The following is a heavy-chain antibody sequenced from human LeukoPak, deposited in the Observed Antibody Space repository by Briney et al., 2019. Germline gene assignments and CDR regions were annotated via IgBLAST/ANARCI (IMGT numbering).Heavy chain of an antibody. V-gene: IGHV3-13*01. CDR1: GFTFSNYD. D-gene: IGHD6-6*01. CDR3: AAHPSSAY. J-gene: IGHJ4*02. CDR2: IGTAGDI. Sequence: GGSLRLSCAASGFTFSNYDMHWVRQATGKGLEWVSGIGTAGDIYYAGSVKGRFTISRDHSKNTLYLQMNTLRAEDTAVYYCAAHPSSAYWGRGTLVTVSS.